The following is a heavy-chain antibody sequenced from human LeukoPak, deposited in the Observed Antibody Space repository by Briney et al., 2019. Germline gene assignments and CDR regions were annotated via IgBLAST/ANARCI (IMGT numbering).Heavy chain of an antibody. D-gene: IGHD5-24*01. Sequence: ASVKVSCKASGYTLTNYYMHWVRQAPGQGLEWMGLINPSGGSTSYAQKFQGRVTMTRDTSTSTVYMELSSLRSEDTAVYYCARDLVGDGHWGQGTLVTVSS. V-gene: IGHV1-46*01. J-gene: IGHJ4*02. CDR2: INPSGGST. CDR1: GYTLTNYY. CDR3: ARDLVGDGH.